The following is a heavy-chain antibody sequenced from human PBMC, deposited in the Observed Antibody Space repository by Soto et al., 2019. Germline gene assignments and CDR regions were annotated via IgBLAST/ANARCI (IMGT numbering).Heavy chain of an antibody. Sequence: SETLSLTCTVSGDSIRSYYWSWIRQPAGKGMEWIGRIHTTENTNYNPSLKSRVTMSIDTSNNHFSLKLTSLTAADTAVYYCARALSSAAGLYFDYWGQGTLVTVSS. CDR3: ARALSSAAGLYFDY. D-gene: IGHD6-13*01. CDR2: IHTTENT. V-gene: IGHV4-4*07. J-gene: IGHJ4*02. CDR1: GDSIRSYY.